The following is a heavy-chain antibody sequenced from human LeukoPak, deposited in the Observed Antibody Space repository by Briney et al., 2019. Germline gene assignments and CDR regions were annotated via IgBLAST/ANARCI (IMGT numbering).Heavy chain of an antibody. J-gene: IGHJ3*01. Sequence: GGSLRLSCAASGFSFRSCWMHWVRQAPGKELVWVSRINGDGSTTNYADSVRGRFTISRDNAKNTLFLQMNSLRADDSAVYFCASLVGGYYPPVEGFDVWGQGTMVTVSS. CDR2: INGDGSTT. CDR1: GFSFRSCW. CDR3: ASLVGGYYPPVEGFDV. D-gene: IGHD3-3*01. V-gene: IGHV3-74*01.